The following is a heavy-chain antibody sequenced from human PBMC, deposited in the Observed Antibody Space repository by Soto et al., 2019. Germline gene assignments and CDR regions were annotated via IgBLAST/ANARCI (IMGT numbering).Heavy chain of an antibody. CDR2: IYHSGST. V-gene: IGHV4-4*02. D-gene: IGHD1-1*01. J-gene: IGHJ6*02. CDR1: GASISSRNW. CDR3: ARGSFNNWYNYGMDV. Sequence: SETLSLTCAVSGASISSRNWWSWVRQPPGKGLEWIGEIYHSGSTNYNPSLKSRVTISLDKSKNQFSLKLNSVTAADTAVYYCARGSFNNWYNYGMDVWGQGTTVTVSS.